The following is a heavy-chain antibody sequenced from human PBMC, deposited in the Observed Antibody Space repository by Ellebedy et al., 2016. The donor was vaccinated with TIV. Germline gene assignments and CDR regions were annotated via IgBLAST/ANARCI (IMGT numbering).Heavy chain of an antibody. D-gene: IGHD1-14*01. CDR3: ARGRTTGI. J-gene: IGHJ4*02. Sequence: GESLKISCAASGFTFSSYSMNWVRQAPGKGLEWVSYISSSSSSIYYADSVKGRFTISRDNAKNSLYLQMNSLRAEDTAVYYCARGRTTGIWGQGTLVTVSS. CDR1: GFTFSSYS. CDR2: ISSSSSSI. V-gene: IGHV3-48*01.